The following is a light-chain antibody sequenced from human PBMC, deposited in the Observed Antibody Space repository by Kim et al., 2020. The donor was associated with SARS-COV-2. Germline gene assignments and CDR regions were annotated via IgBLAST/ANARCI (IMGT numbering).Light chain of an antibody. J-gene: IGLJ2*01. Sequence: GQTVTIFGSGSTSNIGINTVCWYRHLPGTAPQLLIYSDTQRPSGVPGRFSGSKSGTSASLAISGLQSEDEADYYCTAWDDSLNGVLFGGGTQLTVL. CDR1: TSNIGINT. CDR3: TAWDDSLNGVL. CDR2: SDT. V-gene: IGLV1-44*01.